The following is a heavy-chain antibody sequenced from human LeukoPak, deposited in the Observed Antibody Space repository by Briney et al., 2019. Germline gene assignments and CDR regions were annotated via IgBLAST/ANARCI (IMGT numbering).Heavy chain of an antibody. V-gene: IGHV4-34*01. D-gene: IGHD2-2*01. CDR1: GGSFSGYY. CDR2: INHSGST. J-gene: IGHJ3*02. CDR3: AREGDPIVGVRAAIAAFDI. Sequence: SETLSLTCAVYGGSFSGYYWSWIRQPPGKGLEWIGEINHSGSTNYNPSLKSRVTISVDTSKNQFSLKLSSVTAADTAVYYCAREGDPIVGVRAAIAAFDIWGQGTMVTVSS.